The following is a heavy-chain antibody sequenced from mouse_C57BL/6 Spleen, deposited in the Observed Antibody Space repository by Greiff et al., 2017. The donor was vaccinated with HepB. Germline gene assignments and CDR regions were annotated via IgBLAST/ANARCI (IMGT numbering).Heavy chain of an antibody. CDR2: INPNNGGT. Sequence: EVHLVESGPELVKPGASVKISCKASGYTFTDYYMNWVKQSHGKSLEWIGDINPNNGGTSYNQKFKGKATLTVDKSSSTAYIELRSLTSEDSAVYYCAGYYYAMDYWGQGTSVTVSS. J-gene: IGHJ4*01. CDR3: AGYYYAMDY. CDR1: GYTFTDYY. V-gene: IGHV1-26*01.